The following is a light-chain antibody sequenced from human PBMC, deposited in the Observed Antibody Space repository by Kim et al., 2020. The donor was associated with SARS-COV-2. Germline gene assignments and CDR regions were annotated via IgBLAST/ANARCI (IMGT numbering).Light chain of an antibody. CDR3: QQYAGLPYT. V-gene: IGKV3-20*01. CDR2: GTF. Sequence: SRGTGTTLRCRASASFSSGNLGWYQQRPCQASRLLIYGTFSRATGIPERLSGGGSETDFTLTISRLEPEDFAVYHCQQYAGLPYTFGQGTKVDIK. J-gene: IGKJ2*01. CDR1: ASFSSGN.